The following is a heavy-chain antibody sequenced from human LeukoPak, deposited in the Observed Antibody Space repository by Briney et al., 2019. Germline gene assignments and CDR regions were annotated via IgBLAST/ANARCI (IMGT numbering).Heavy chain of an antibody. V-gene: IGHV3-23*01. J-gene: IGHJ3*02. D-gene: IGHD3-10*01. CDR3: AKDGGYGSGSYYNVKHAFDI. CDR1: GFTFSSYA. Sequence: GGSLRLSCAASGFTFSSYAMSWVRQAPGKGLEWVSAISGSGGSTYYADSVKGRFTISRDNSKNTLYLQMNSLRAEDTAVYYCAKDGGYGSGSYYNVKHAFDIWGQGTMVTVSS. CDR2: ISGSGGST.